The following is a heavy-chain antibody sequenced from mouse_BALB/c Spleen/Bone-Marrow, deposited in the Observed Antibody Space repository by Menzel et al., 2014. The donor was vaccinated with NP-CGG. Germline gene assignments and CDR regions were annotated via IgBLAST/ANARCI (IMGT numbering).Heavy chain of an antibody. CDR2: ISSGGSCT. CDR1: GFTFTSYG. D-gene: IGHD4-1*01. J-gene: IGHJ2*01. Sequence: EVKLVESGGDLVKPGGSPKLSCAASGFTFTSYGMSWVRQTPDKRLEWVATISSGGSCTYYPDSVKGRFTISRDNAKNTLYLQMSSLKSEDTAMYYCARLGRDYFDYWGQGTTLTVSS. V-gene: IGHV5-6*01. CDR3: ARLGRDYFDY.